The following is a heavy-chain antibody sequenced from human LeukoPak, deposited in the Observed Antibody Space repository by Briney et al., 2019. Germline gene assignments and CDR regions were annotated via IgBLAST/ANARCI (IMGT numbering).Heavy chain of an antibody. CDR1: GGSISSSSYY. V-gene: IGHV4-39*01. CDR3: ARVGYSGYGALDY. D-gene: IGHD5-12*01. Sequence: SETLSLTCTVSGGSISSSSYYWGWIRQPPGKGLEWIGSIYYSGSTYYNPSLKSRVTISVDTSKNQFSLKLSSVTAADTAVYYCARVGYSGYGALDYWGQGTLVTVSS. CDR2: IYYSGST. J-gene: IGHJ4*02.